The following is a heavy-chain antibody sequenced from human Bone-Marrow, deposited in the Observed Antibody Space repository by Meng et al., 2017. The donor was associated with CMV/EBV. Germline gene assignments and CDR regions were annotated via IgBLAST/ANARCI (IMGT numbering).Heavy chain of an antibody. Sequence: SETLSLTCAVYGGSFSGYYWSWIRQPPGKGLEWIGEINHSGSTNYNPSLKSRVTISVDTSKNQFSLKLSSVTAADTAVYYCARDSPAYCGGDCYSNGMDVWGQGTTVTVSS. CDR3: ARDSPAYCGGDCYSNGMDV. V-gene: IGHV4-34*01. CDR2: INHSGST. D-gene: IGHD2-21*01. J-gene: IGHJ6*02. CDR1: GGSFSGYY.